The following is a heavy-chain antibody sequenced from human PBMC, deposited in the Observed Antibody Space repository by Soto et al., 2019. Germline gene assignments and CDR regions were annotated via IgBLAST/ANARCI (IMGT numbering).Heavy chain of an antibody. V-gene: IGHV3-66*01. J-gene: IGHJ2*01. Sequence: LEWVSIFYSGGDTFYADSVKGRFTLSRDYLKNTLYLQMNSLRAEDTAVYYCVFFQAEDGIRGVRSVSAFLLNRSSDL. D-gene: IGHD3-10*02. CDR3: VFFQAEDGIRGVRSVSAFLLNRSSDL. CDR2: FYSGGDT.